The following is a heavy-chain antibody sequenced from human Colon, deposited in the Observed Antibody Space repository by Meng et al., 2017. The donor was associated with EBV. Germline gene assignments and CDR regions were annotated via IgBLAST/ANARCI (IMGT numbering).Heavy chain of an antibody. V-gene: IGHV4-61*01. J-gene: IGHJ5*02. CDR1: GDSVATGRYY. Sequence: QVQPPESGPGLVKPSEPLSLTCTVSGDSVATGRYYWSWIRQPPGKGLEWIAYIYYIGGTNYNPSLKSRLTISLDTSKNQFSLSLRSVTAADTAVYYCARVSGRSFDPWGQGTLVTVSS. D-gene: IGHD3-10*01. CDR2: IYYIGGT. CDR3: ARVSGRSFDP.